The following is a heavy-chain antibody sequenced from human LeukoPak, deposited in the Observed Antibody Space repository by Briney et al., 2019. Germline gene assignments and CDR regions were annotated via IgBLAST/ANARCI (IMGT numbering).Heavy chain of an antibody. Sequence: SGGSLRLSCAASGFTFSSYAMSWVRQAPGRGLEWVSAIGGSGGSTYYADSVKGRFTISRDNSKNTLYLQMNSLRAEDTAVYYCAKEVVAVYAFDIWGQGTMVTVSS. V-gene: IGHV3-23*01. D-gene: IGHD3-22*01. J-gene: IGHJ3*02. CDR3: AKEVVAVYAFDI. CDR2: IGGSGGST. CDR1: GFTFSSYA.